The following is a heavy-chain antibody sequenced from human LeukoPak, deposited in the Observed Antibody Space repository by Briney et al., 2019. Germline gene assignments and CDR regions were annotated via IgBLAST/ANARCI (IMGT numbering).Heavy chain of an antibody. CDR1: GDTISAYS. J-gene: IGHJ6*03. CDR3: ARDRWELRLGHYYYYMDV. Sequence: GASVKVSCKAAGDTISAYSLNWVRQAPGQGLEWMGGIIPIFGRAYYAQNLQGRVTITADKSTSTAYMELSSLRSEDTAVYYCARDRWELRLGHYYYYMDVWGKGTTVTVSS. D-gene: IGHD1-26*01. V-gene: IGHV1-69*06. CDR2: IIPIFGRA.